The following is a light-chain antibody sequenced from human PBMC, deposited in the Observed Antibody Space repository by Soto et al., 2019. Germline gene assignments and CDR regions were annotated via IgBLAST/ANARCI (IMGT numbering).Light chain of an antibody. CDR1: QSVSSSY. V-gene: IGKV3-20*01. CDR3: QHYGSSP. J-gene: IGKJ4*01. Sequence: EIVLTQSPGTLSLSPGERATLSCRASQSVSSSYLAWYQQKPGQAPRLLIYAASSRATGIPDRFSGSGSGTDFTLTITRLEAEDFAVYYCQHYGSSPFGGGTKVEIK. CDR2: AAS.